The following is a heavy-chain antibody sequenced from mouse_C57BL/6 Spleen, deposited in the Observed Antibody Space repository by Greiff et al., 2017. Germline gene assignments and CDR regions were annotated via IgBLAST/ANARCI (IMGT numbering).Heavy chain of an antibody. CDR3: ASDYYGSSYGYFDV. Sequence: QVHVKQSGAELVRPGASVKLSCKASGYTFTDYYINWVKQRPGQGLEWIARIYPGSGNTYYNEKFKGKATLTAEKSSSTAYMQLSSLTSEDSAVYFCASDYYGSSYGYFDVWGTGTTVTVSS. V-gene: IGHV1-76*01. D-gene: IGHD1-1*01. J-gene: IGHJ1*03. CDR2: IYPGSGNT. CDR1: GYTFTDYY.